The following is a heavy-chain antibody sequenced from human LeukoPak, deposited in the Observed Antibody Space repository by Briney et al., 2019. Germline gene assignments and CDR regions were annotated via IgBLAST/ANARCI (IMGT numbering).Heavy chain of an antibody. CDR2: FDPEDGET. D-gene: IGHD1-1*01. J-gene: IGHJ4*02. CDR3: ATDLDWTTGTTGFDY. CDR1: GYTFTGYY. Sequence: ASVKVSCKASGYTFTGYYMHWVRQAPGKGLEWMGGFDPEDGETIYAQKFQGRVTMTEDTSTDTAYMELSSLRSEDTAVYYCATDLDWTTGTTGFDYWGQGTLVTVSS. V-gene: IGHV1-24*01.